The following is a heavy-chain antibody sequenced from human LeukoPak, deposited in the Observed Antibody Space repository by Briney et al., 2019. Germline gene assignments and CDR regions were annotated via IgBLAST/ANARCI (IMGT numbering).Heavy chain of an antibody. CDR2: IRYDGSNK. CDR3: ATYSSSWNDAFDI. V-gene: IGHV3-30*02. J-gene: IGHJ3*02. Sequence: PGGSLRLSCAASGFTFSSYGMHWVRQAPGKGLEWVAFIRYDGSNKYYADSVKGRFTISRDNSKNTLYLQMNSLRAEDTAVYYCATYSSSWNDAFDIWGQGTMVTVSS. CDR1: GFTFSSYG. D-gene: IGHD6-13*01.